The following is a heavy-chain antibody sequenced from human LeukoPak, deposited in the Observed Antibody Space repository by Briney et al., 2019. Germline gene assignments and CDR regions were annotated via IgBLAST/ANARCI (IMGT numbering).Heavy chain of an antibody. V-gene: IGHV1-2*02. J-gene: IGHJ4*02. CDR3: ARVPVSYGPFDY. CDR1: GYTFTGYY. CDR2: INPNSGGT. Sequence: GASVRVSCKASGYTFTGYYMHWVRQAPGQGLEWMGWINPNSGGTNYAQKFQGRVTMTRDTSISTAYMELSRLRSDDTAVYYCARVPVSYGPFDYWGQGTLVTVSS. D-gene: IGHD5-18*01.